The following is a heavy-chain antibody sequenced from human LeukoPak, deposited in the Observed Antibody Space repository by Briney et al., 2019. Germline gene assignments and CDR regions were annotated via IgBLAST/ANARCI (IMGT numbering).Heavy chain of an antibody. J-gene: IGHJ4*02. CDR1: ELIFTDFC. V-gene: IGHV3-7*01. Sequence: GGSLRLSCVASELIFTDFCMTWVRHSRGKGLQWVATIKKDGSEQYYVDSVKGQFTISRDNAENTLYLHMNSLRAEDTAVYYCTRGGRYTSYYWQYWGLGTLVTVSS. D-gene: IGHD1-26*01. CDR3: TRGGRYTSYYWQY. CDR2: IKKDGSEQ.